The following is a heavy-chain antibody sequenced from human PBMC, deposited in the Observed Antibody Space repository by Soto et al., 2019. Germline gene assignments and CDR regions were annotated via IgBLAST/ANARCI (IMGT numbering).Heavy chain of an antibody. V-gene: IGHV4-39*01. CDR2: IYYSGST. CDR1: GGSISSSSYY. J-gene: IGHJ4*02. Sequence: PSETLSLTSTVSGGSISSSSYYWGWIRQPPGKGLEWIGSIYYSGSTYYNPSLKSRVTISVDTSKNQFSLKLSSVTAADTAVYYCARNVTSQNFACLLSTRLIDYWGKGTLVT. CDR3: ARNVTSQNFACLLSTRLIDY. D-gene: IGHD3-9*01.